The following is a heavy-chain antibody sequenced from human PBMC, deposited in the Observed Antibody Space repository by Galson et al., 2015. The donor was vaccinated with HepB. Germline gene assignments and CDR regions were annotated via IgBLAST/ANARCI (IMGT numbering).Heavy chain of an antibody. V-gene: IGHV3-30*04. Sequence: SLRLSCVASGFDFNAYAMHWVRQAPGKGLEWLSVMSFDGRNEYYADTVKGRFTISRDSSKNTLFLQMDRLRPEDTAVYYCARVVVLSETYLGQEDLDHWGQGTLVTVSS. CDR3: ARVVVLSETYLGQEDLDH. CDR2: MSFDGRNE. D-gene: IGHD3-3*01. J-gene: IGHJ4*02. CDR1: GFDFNAYA.